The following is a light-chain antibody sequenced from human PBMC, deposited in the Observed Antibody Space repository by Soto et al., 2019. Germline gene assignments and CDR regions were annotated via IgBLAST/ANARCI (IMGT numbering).Light chain of an antibody. CDR2: DVT. J-gene: IGLJ2*01. V-gene: IGLV2-14*01. CDR3: SSYTTSSTLV. CDR1: SSDVGGYNY. Sequence: QSALTQPASVSGSPGQSITISCTGTSSDVGGYNYVSWYQQRPGKAPKLIIYDVTNRPSGVSNRFSGSKSGNTASLTISGLQAEDGADYYCSSYTTSSTLVFGGGTKL.